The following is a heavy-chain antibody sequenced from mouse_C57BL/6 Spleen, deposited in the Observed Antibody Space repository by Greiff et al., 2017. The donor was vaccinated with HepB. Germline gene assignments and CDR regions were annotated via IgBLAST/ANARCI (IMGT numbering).Heavy chain of an antibody. Sequence: EVQLVESGGGLVQPKGSLKLSCAASGFSFNTYAMNWVRQAPGKGLEWVARIRSKSNNYATYYADSVKDRFTISRDDSERMLYLQMNNLETEDTAMYYCVRRPQLGHGYFDVWGTGTTVTVSS. D-gene: IGHD4-1*02. J-gene: IGHJ1*03. V-gene: IGHV10-1*01. CDR1: GFSFNTYA. CDR3: VRRPQLGHGYFDV. CDR2: IRSKSNNYAT.